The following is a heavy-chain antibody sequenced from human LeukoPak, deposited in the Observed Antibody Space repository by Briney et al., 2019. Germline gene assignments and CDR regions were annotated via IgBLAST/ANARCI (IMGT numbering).Heavy chain of an antibody. Sequence: PGGSLRLSCAASGFTFSSYSMNWVRQAPGKGLEWVSAISGSGGSTYYADSVKGRFTISRDNSKNTLYLQMNSLRAEDTAVYYCASGRHYDFWSGYVELFDYWGQGTLVTVSS. CDR2: ISGSGGST. V-gene: IGHV3-23*01. CDR1: GFTFSSYS. CDR3: ASGRHYDFWSGYVELFDY. D-gene: IGHD3-3*01. J-gene: IGHJ4*02.